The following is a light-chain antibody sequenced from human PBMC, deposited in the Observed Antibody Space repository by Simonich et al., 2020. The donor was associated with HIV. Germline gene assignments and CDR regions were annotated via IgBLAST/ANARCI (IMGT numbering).Light chain of an antibody. CDR1: QSVSSSY. Sequence: EIVLTQSPATLSLSPGERATPSCRASQSVSSSYLAWYQQKPGLAPRLLIYDASSRATGCPDRFSGSGSGTDFTLTISRLEPEDFAVYYCQQRSNWPPNTFGQGTRLEIK. V-gene: IGKV3D-20*02. J-gene: IGKJ5*01. CDR3: QQRSNWPPNT. CDR2: DAS.